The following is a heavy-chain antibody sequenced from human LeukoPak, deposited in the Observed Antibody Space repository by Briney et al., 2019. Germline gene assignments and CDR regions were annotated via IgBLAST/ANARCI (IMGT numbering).Heavy chain of an antibody. J-gene: IGHJ4*02. Sequence: PGGSLRLSCAASGFTFSSYAMSWVRQAPGKGLEWVSAISGSGGSTYYADSVKGRFTISRDNSKNTLYLQMSSLRAEDTAVYYCAKGAPDYYGSGSYVDYWGQGTLVTVSS. D-gene: IGHD3-10*01. V-gene: IGHV3-23*01. CDR1: GFTFSSYA. CDR3: AKGAPDYYGSGSYVDY. CDR2: ISGSGGST.